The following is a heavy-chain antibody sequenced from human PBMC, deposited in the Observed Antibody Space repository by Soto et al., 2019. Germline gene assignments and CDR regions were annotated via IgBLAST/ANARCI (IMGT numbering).Heavy chain of an antibody. V-gene: IGHV1-2*04. CDR3: ARARMEDLYCSGGSCYSGRYYGMDV. Sequence: QVQLVQSGAEVKKPGASVKVSCKASGYTFTGYYMHWVRQAPGQGLEWMGWINPNSGGTNYAQKFQGWVTMTRDTSISTAYMELSRLRSDDTAVYYCARARMEDLYCSGGSCYSGRYYGMDVWGQGTTVTVSS. CDR1: GYTFTGYY. D-gene: IGHD2-15*01. CDR2: INPNSGGT. J-gene: IGHJ6*02.